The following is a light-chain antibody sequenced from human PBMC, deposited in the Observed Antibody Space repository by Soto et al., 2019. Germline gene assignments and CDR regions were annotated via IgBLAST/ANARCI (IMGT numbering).Light chain of an antibody. CDR1: QSVSSSY. CDR2: GAS. Sequence: EIVLTQSPGTLSFSPGERATLSCRASQSVSSSYLAWYQQKPGQAPRLLIYGASSRATGIPDRFSGSGSGTDFTLTISRLESDDFAVYYCQQHGTSPLTFGGGTKVDI. CDR3: QQHGTSPLT. J-gene: IGKJ4*01. V-gene: IGKV3-20*01.